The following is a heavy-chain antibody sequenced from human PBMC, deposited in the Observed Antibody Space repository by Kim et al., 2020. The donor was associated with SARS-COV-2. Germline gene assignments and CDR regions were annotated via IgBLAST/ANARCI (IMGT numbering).Heavy chain of an antibody. Sequence: ASVKVSCKASGYTFTSYYMHWVRQAPGQGLEWMGIINPSGGSTSYAQKFQGRVTMTRDTSTSTVYMELSSLRSEDTAVYYCARDYKPLLWFGELLGYYYGMDVWGQGTTVTVSS. CDR3: ARDYKPLLWFGELLGYYYGMDV. V-gene: IGHV1-46*01. D-gene: IGHD3-10*01. CDR2: INPSGGST. CDR1: GYTFTSYY. J-gene: IGHJ6*02.